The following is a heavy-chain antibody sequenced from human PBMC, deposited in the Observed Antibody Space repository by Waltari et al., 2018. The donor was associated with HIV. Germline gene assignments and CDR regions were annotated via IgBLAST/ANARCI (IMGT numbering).Heavy chain of an antibody. CDR3: TRDKQTTGATLDY. CDR2: IWDDGRNK. D-gene: IGHD2-15*01. CDR1: GFTFSNYG. Sequence: QVQLVESGGGVVQPGRSLRLSCAASGFTFSNYGMHWVRQAPGEGVEWVGLIWDDGRNKFYADPGKGRFIISRDNSKNTLYLQINSLRADDTAVYYCTRDKQTTGATLDYWGQGTLVTVSS. V-gene: IGHV3-33*01. J-gene: IGHJ4*02.